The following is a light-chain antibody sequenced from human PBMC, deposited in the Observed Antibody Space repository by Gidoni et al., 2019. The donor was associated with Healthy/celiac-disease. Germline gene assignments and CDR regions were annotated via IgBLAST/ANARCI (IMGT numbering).Light chain of an antibody. V-gene: IGKV1-39*01. CDR3: QQSYSTPRSS. J-gene: IGKJ2*04. Sequence: DIHMTQSPSSLSASVGDRVTITCRASQSISSYLNWYQQKPGKAPKLLIYSASSLQSGVPSRFSGSGSGTDFTLTISSLQPEDFATYYCQQSYSTPRSSFGQGTKLEIK. CDR1: QSISSY. CDR2: SAS.